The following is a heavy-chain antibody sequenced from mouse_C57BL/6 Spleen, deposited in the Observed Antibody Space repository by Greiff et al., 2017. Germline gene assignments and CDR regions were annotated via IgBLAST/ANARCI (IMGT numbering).Heavy chain of an antibody. CDR1: GFTFSDYG. CDR3: ARCFITTVVAHWYFDV. CDR2: ISSGSSTI. D-gene: IGHD1-1*01. V-gene: IGHV5-17*01. Sequence: EVQGVESGGGLVKPGGSLKLSCAASGFTFSDYGMHWVRQAPAKGLEWVAYISSGSSTIYYADTVKGRFTISRDHAKHTLFRQMTSLRSEDTAMYYCARCFITTVVAHWYFDVWGTGTTVTVSS. J-gene: IGHJ1*03.